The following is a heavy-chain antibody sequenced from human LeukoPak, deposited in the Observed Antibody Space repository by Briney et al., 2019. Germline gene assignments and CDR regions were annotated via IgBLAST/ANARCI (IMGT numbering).Heavy chain of an antibody. CDR3: ARHRVAAAGTIGSKPFDY. D-gene: IGHD6-13*01. CDR1: GYSISSGYY. J-gene: IGHJ4*02. CDR2: IYHSGCT. Sequence: SETLSLTCAVSGYSISSGYYWGWIRPPPGKGLEWIGSIYHSGCTYYNPSLKSRVTISVDTSKNQFSLKLSSVTAADTAVYYCARHRVAAAGTIGSKPFDYWGQGTLVTVSS. V-gene: IGHV4-38-2*01.